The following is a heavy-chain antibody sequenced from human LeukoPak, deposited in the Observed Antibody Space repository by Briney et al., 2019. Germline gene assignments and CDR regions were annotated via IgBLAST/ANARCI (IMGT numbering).Heavy chain of an antibody. CDR3: AKGSRPAQILFDY. V-gene: IGHV3-53*04. CDR2: LHSGGST. J-gene: IGHJ4*02. Sequence: GGSLRLSCAASGFTVSSNHMSWVRQAPGKGLEWVSVLHSGGSTFYADSMKGRFSISRHDSKNTLYLQMSSLRPDDTAIYYCAKGSRPAQILFDYWGPGTLVTVSS. CDR1: GFTVSSNH. D-gene: IGHD1-26*01.